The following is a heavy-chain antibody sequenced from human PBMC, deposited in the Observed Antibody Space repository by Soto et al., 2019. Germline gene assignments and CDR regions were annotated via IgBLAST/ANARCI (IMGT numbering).Heavy chain of an antibody. V-gene: IGHV1-69*05. J-gene: IGHJ6*02. Sequence: QVQLVQSGAEVKKPESSVRVSCKASGGTFNSYAITWVRQAPGQGLEWMGGTIPMFGTTNYAEKFQGRVTXSXEXSAXTAYMELSSLRSEDTAVYYCPRCGIRYHSIGYYLGIDGMDVWGQGTTVIVSS. D-gene: IGHD3-22*01. CDR2: TIPMFGTT. CDR1: GGTFNSYA. CDR3: PRCGIRYHSIGYYLGIDGMDV.